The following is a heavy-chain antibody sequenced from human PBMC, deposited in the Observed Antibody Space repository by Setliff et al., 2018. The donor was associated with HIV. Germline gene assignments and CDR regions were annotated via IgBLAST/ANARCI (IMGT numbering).Heavy chain of an antibody. V-gene: IGHV3-48*03. CDR1: GFIFSSYE. D-gene: IGHD6-19*01. Sequence: PGGSLRLSCAASGFIFSSYEMNWVRQAPGKGLEWVSYIRGSGSTIYYADSVRGRITVSRDNAKNSLYLHMNSLRAEDTAVYYCAKDVHIAVAAGLDHWGQGTLVTVSS. CDR2: IRGSGSTI. CDR3: AKDVHIAVAAGLDH. J-gene: IGHJ4*02.